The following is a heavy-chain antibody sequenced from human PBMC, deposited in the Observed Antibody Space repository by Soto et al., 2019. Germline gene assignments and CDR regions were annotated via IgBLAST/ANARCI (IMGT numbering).Heavy chain of an antibody. V-gene: IGHV3-23*01. D-gene: IGHD4-17*01. CDR3: STDPNGDYIGAFDN. CDR2: ITGSGGGT. J-gene: IGHJ3*02. Sequence: EVQLLESGGRLVPPGGSLRLSCAGSRCSFSNYAMTWARPAPGEGLEWVSSITGSGGGTTYADSVKGRFTISRDNSKNILYLQMDSLRADDTAVYYCSTDPNGDYIGAFDNWGQGTMVTVSS. CDR1: RCSFSNYA.